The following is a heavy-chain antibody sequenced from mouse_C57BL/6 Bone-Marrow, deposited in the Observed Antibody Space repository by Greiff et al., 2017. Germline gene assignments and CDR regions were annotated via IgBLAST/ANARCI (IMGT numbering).Heavy chain of an antibody. CDR1: GYTFTDYN. D-gene: IGHD1-1*01. CDR2: INPNNGGT. V-gene: IGHV1-18*01. Sequence: VQLQQSGPELVKPGASVKIPCKASGYTFTDYNMDWVKQSHGKSLEWIGDINPNNGGTIYNQKFKGKATLTVDKSSSTAYMELRSLTSEDTAAYYCARCSYYAMHYWGQGASGTASS. J-gene: IGHJ4*01. CDR3: ARCSYYAMHY.